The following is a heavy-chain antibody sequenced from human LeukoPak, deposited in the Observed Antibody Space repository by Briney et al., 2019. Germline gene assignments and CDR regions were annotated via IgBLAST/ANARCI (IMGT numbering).Heavy chain of an antibody. Sequence: PSETLSLTCTVSGGSISSSSYYWGWIRQPPGKGLEWIGSIYYSGSTYYNPSLKSRVTISVDTSKNQFSLKLSSVTAADTAVYYCARSHYDSSGSYYFDYWGQGTLVTVSS. J-gene: IGHJ4*02. V-gene: IGHV4-39*07. CDR1: GGSISSSSYY. CDR2: IYYSGST. CDR3: ARSHYDSSGSYYFDY. D-gene: IGHD3-22*01.